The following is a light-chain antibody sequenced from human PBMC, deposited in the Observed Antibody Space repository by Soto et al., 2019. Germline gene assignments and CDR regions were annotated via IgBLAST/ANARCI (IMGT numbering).Light chain of an antibody. CDR1: QSIGTS. J-gene: IGKJ2*01. CDR3: QQYKNWPPEYT. Sequence: EIVMTQSPATLSVSPGERATLSCRASQSIGTSLAWYQQTPGQAPRLLIYHASTRATGIPARFSGSGSGTEFTLTISSLQSEDFALSYCQQYKNWPPEYTFGQGTKLDIK. CDR2: HAS. V-gene: IGKV3-15*01.